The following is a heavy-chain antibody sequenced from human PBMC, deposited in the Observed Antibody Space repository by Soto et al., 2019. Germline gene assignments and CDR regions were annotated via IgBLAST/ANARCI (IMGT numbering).Heavy chain of an antibody. CDR2: IYHSGST. V-gene: IGHV4-30-2*02. D-gene: IGHD3-16*02. Sequence: SETLSLTCTVSGGSINSGGYSWTWIRQPPGKGLEWIGFIYHSGSTYYNPSLKSRVTISVDTSKNQFSLKLSSVTAADTAVYYCVRSKTGELSPIGYWGQGIPVTVS. CDR1: GGSINSGGYS. CDR3: VRSKTGELSPIGY. J-gene: IGHJ4*02.